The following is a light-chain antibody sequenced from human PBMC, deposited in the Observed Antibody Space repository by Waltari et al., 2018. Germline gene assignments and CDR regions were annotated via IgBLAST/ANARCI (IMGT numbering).Light chain of an antibody. CDR1: QSVGRS. CDR3: QHYVRLPVT. CDR2: GAS. J-gene: IGKJ1*01. V-gene: IGKV3-20*01. Sequence: EIVLPKSPGTLSLSPGERAPLSCRASQSVGRSLACYQHKPGQAPRLLIYGASIRATGIPGRFSGGGSGTDFSLTISRLEPEDFAAYHCQHYVRLPVTFGQGTKVEIK.